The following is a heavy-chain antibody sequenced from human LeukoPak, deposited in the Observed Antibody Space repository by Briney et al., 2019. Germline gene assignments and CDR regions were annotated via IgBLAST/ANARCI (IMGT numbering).Heavy chain of an antibody. V-gene: IGHV3-23*01. J-gene: IGHJ4*02. Sequence: PSETLSLTCAVYGGSFSGYYWSWVRQAPGKGLEWVSAISGSGGSTYYADSVKGRFTISRDNSKNTLYLQMNSLRAEDTALYYCAPQGRRDLLISADFWGQGTLVTVSS. CDR3: APQGRRDLLISADF. CDR2: ISGSGGST. D-gene: IGHD1-26*01. CDR1: GGSFSGYY.